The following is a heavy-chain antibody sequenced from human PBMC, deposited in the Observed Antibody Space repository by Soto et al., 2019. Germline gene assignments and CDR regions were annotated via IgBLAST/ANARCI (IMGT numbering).Heavy chain of an antibody. D-gene: IGHD6-13*01. J-gene: IGHJ4*01. CDR1: GFTFSSYW. CDR3: AKDIEPPGLFFDY. Sequence: GGSLRLSCAASGFTFSSYWMHWVRQTPGKGLEWISYISISGSSIYYADSVKGRFTISRDDAKNSLYLQMNSLRAEDTAVYYCAKDIEPPGLFFDYWGQGTLVTVSS. V-gene: IGHV3-48*04. CDR2: ISISGSSI.